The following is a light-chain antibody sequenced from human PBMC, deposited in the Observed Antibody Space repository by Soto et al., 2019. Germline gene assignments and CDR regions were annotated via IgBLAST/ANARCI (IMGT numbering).Light chain of an antibody. CDR3: QQGYNTFWT. J-gene: IGKJ1*01. CDR1: QSIGTS. CDR2: AAS. Sequence: DIQMTQSPSSLSASVGDIVTVTCRASQSIGTSLNWYQQKAGKATRVLISAASRLQSGVPSRFSGSGSGTHFTLTISSLQPEDSATYYCQQGYNTFWTFGQGTKVDIK. V-gene: IGKV1-39*01.